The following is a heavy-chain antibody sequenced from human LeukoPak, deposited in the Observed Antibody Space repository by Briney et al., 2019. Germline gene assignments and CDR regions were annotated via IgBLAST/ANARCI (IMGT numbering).Heavy chain of an antibody. V-gene: IGHV3-21*01. Sequence: PGGSLRLSCAASGFTFSSYSMNWVRQAPGKGLEWVSSISSSSSYIYYADSVKGRFTISRDNAKNSLYLQMNSLRAEDTAVYYCAREDGGLKYCSSTSCYFGDAFDIWGQGTMVTVSS. CDR3: AREDGGLKYCSSTSCYFGDAFDI. CDR2: ISSSSSYI. J-gene: IGHJ3*02. D-gene: IGHD2-2*01. CDR1: GFTFSSYS.